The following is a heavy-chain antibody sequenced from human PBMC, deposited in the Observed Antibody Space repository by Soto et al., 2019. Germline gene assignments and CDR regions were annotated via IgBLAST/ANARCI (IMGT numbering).Heavy chain of an antibody. V-gene: IGHV4-34*01. Sequence: VYGVSFSGYYWSWIRQPPGKGLEWIGEINHSGSTNYNPSLKSRVTISVDTSKNQFSLKLSSVTAADTAVYYCAREPGGVLRFLEWLSHRYYYYYGMDVWGQGTTVTVSS. CDR3: AREPGGVLRFLEWLSHRYYYYYGMDV. D-gene: IGHD3-3*01. CDR1: GVSFSGYY. J-gene: IGHJ6*02. CDR2: INHSGST.